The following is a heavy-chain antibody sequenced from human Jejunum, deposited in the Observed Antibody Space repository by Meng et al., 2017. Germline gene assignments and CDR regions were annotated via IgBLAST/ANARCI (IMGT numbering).Heavy chain of an antibody. Sequence: HITLKESVPPLVKPTPTLTLTCTFSGFSLTTSGVGVGWIRQPPGQALEWLAVIYWDDDKRYNPSLKSRLTASKDTSKNQVVLTMTNMDPVDTATYYCAHRFPGYYGGWNGGYFDSWGQGTLVTVSS. D-gene: IGHD6-19*01. J-gene: IGHJ4*02. V-gene: IGHV2-5*02. CDR1: GFSLTTSGVG. CDR2: IYWDDDK. CDR3: AHRFPGYYGGWNGGYFDS.